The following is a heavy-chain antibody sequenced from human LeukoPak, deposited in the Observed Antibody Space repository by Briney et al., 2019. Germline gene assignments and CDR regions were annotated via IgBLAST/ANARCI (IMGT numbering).Heavy chain of an antibody. CDR2: IIPIFGTA. Sequence: SVKVSCKASGGTFSSYAISWVRQAPGQGLEWMGRIIPIFGTANYAQKFLGRVTITTDESTSTAYMELSSLRSEDTAVYYCARTPPATVTTYPYYYYYCMDVWGKGTTVTVSS. CDR1: GGTFSSYA. CDR3: ARTPPATVTTYPYYYYYCMDV. D-gene: IGHD4-17*01. J-gene: IGHJ6*03. V-gene: IGHV1-69*05.